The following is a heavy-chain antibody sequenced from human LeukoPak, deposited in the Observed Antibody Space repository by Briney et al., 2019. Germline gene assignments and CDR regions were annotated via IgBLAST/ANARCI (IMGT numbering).Heavy chain of an antibody. CDR2: INTNTGNP. V-gene: IGHV7-4-1*02. Sequence: ASVKVSCKASGYTFSSYAMNWVRQAPGQGLEWMGWINTNTGNPTCAQGFTGRFVFSLDTSVSTAYLQISSLQAEDTAVYYCARSNNDGDYLGVGFDYWGQGTLVTVSS. D-gene: IGHD4-17*01. CDR1: GYTFSSYA. CDR3: ARSNNDGDYLGVGFDY. J-gene: IGHJ4*02.